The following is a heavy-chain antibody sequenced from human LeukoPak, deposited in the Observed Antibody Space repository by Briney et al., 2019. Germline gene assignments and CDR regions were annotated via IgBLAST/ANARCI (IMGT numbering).Heavy chain of an antibody. CDR1: GGSFSGYY. D-gene: IGHD3-16*02. V-gene: IGHV4-34*01. Sequence: SETLSLTCAVYGGSFSGYYWSWIRQPPGKGLEWIGEINHSGSTNYNPSLKSRVTISVDTSKNQFSPKLSSVTAADTAVYYCARAHYDYVWGSYRLVFDYWGQGTLVTVSS. CDR3: ARAHYDYVWGSYRLVFDY. CDR2: INHSGST. J-gene: IGHJ4*02.